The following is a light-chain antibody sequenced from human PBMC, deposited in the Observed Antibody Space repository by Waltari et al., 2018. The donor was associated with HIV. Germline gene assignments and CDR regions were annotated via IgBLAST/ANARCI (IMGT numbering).Light chain of an antibody. CDR3: QQSYGTPRT. Sequence: DIQLTQSPSSLSADVGDRVTITCRTSQTISRYVNWYQQRPGSAPKLLIFAAYDLYGGGPSRFTGSGSGTNFNLTIDSVPREDFATYYCQQSYGTPRTFGQGT. V-gene: IGKV1-39*01. J-gene: IGKJ2*01. CDR2: AAY. CDR1: QTISRY.